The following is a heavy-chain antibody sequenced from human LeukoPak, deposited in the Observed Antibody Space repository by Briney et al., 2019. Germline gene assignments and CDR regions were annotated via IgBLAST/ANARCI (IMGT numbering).Heavy chain of an antibody. CDR2: IKSKTDGGTP. V-gene: IGHV3-15*01. Sequence: GGSLRLSCAASGFTFSNAWMSWVRQAPGKGLEWVGRIKSKTDGGTPDYAAPVKGRFTISRDDSKNTLYLQMNSLKTEDTAVYYCTGVSRSSWYDYWGQGTLVTASS. CDR1: GFTFSNAW. J-gene: IGHJ4*02. D-gene: IGHD6-13*01. CDR3: TGVSRSSWYDY.